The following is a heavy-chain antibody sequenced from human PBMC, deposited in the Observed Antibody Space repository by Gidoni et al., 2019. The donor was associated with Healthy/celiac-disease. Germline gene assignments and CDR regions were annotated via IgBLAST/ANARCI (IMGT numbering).Heavy chain of an antibody. Sequence: EVQLVQSGAEVKKPGESLKISCTGYGYSFTSYWIGWVRQMPGKGLEWMGIFYPADSDTRYSPSFQGQVTISADKSISTAYLQWSSLKASDTAMYYCARGTRLVGQVTDYWGQVTLVTVSS. CDR1: GYSFTSYW. CDR2: FYPADSDT. V-gene: IGHV5-51*01. D-gene: IGHD3-9*01. CDR3: ARGTRLVGQVTDY. J-gene: IGHJ4*02.